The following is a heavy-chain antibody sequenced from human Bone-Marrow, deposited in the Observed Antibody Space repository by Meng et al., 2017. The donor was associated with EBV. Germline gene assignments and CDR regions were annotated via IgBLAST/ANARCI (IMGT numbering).Heavy chain of an antibody. Sequence: QVHLVESGGGVVQPGRSLRVSWAASGFSFSAFGMQWLRQAPGKGLEWVAFISYDGISKYYADSVKGRFTISRDNSRNTLYLQMDSLRAEDTAVYYCAKDPNVDILANGPFDYWGQGPLVTVYS. CDR3: AKDPNVDILANGPFDY. CDR1: GFSFSAFG. D-gene: IGHD5-12*01. CDR2: ISYDGISK. J-gene: IGHJ4*02. V-gene: IGHV3-30*18.